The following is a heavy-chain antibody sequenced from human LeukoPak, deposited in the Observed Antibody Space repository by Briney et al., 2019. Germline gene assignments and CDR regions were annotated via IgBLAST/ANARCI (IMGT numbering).Heavy chain of an antibody. Sequence: KASETLSLTCTVSGGSVSSGSYYWSWIRQPPGKGLEWIGYIYYSGSTNYNPSLKSRVTISVDTSKNQFSLKLSSVTAADTAVYYCARDRGDGYSWGQGTLVTVSS. V-gene: IGHV4-61*01. CDR2: IYYSGST. CDR3: ARDRGDGYS. D-gene: IGHD5-24*01. CDR1: GGSVSSGSYY. J-gene: IGHJ4*02.